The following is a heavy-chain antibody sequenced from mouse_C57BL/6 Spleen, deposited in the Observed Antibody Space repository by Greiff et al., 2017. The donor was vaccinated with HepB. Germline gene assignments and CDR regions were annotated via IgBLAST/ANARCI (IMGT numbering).Heavy chain of an antibody. CDR3: ARSALFDY. Sequence: QVQLQQPGAELVKPGASVKLSCKASGYTFTSYWMQWVKQRPGQGLEWIGEIDPSDSYTNYNQKFKGKATLTVDTSSSTSYMQLSSLTSEDSAVYYCARSALFDYWGQGTTRTVSS. CDR1: GYTFTSYW. CDR2: IDPSDSYT. V-gene: IGHV1-50*01. J-gene: IGHJ2*01. D-gene: IGHD6-1*01.